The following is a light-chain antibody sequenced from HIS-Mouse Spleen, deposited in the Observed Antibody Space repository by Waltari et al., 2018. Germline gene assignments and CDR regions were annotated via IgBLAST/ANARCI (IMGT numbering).Light chain of an antibody. V-gene: IGLV1-44*01. CDR3: AAWDDSLNGVV. J-gene: IGLJ2*01. CDR2: SNN. Sequence: QSVLTQPPSASGTPGQRVTISCSGRSSNIGSNTVHWYQQRPGTAPKLLIYSNNQRPSGVPDRFSGSKSGTSASLAISGLQSEDEADYYCAAWDDSLNGVVFGGGTKLTVL. CDR1: SSNIGSNT.